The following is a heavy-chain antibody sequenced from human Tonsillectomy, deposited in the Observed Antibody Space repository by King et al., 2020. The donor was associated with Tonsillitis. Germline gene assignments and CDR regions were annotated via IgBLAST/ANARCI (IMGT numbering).Heavy chain of an antibody. Sequence: VQLVESGGGVVQPGRSLRLSCAASGFTFSSYAMHWVRQAPGKGLEWVAVISYDGSNKYYADSVKGRFTISRDNSKNTLYLQMNSLRAEDTAVYYCARDPRWLNPLLDYWGQGTLVTVSP. D-gene: IGHD5-24*01. CDR1: GFTFSSYA. J-gene: IGHJ4*02. CDR3: ARDPRWLNPLLDY. CDR2: ISYDGSNK. V-gene: IGHV3-30-3*01.